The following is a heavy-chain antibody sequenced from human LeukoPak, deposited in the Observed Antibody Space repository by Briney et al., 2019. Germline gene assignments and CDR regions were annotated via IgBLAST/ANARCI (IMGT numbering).Heavy chain of an antibody. V-gene: IGHV3-23*01. CDR3: AKDIPLRRFFGVVKFGGFDY. CDR1: GFTFSSYA. D-gene: IGHD3-3*01. CDR2: ISGSGGST. Sequence: GGSLRLSCAASGFTFSSYAMSWVRQAPGKGLEWVSAISGSGGSTYYADSVKGRFTISRDNSKNTLYLQMNSLRAEDTAVYYCAKDIPLRRFFGVVKFGGFDYWGQRTLVTVSS. J-gene: IGHJ4*02.